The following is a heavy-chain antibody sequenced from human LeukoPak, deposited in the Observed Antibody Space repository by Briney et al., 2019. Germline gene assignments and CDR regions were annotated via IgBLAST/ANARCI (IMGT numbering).Heavy chain of an antibody. CDR3: ARDLHSSGWHIGSAGY. Sequence: GGSLRLSCAASGFTFSSYGMHWVRQAPGKGLEWVAVISYDGSNKYYADSVKGRFTISRDNSKNTLYLQMNSLRAEDAAVYYCARDLHSSGWHIGSAGYWGPGTLVTVSS. D-gene: IGHD6-19*01. V-gene: IGHV3-30*03. CDR1: GFTFSSYG. CDR2: ISYDGSNK. J-gene: IGHJ4*02.